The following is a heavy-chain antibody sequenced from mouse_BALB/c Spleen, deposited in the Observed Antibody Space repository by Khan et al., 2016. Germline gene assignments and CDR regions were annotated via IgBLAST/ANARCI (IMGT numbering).Heavy chain of an antibody. Sequence: QVQLQQSGPQLVRPGASVKISCKASGYSFTSYWIHWVKQRPGQGLDWIGMIDPSDSGTKLDQNFRDKATLTVDKSSRTAYMQLSSPTSEDSAIYYCTRREGVWGQGTTLTVSS. V-gene: IGHV1S126*01. CDR3: TRREGV. CDR1: GYSFTSYW. J-gene: IGHJ2*01. CDR2: IDPSDSGT. D-gene: IGHD3-3*01.